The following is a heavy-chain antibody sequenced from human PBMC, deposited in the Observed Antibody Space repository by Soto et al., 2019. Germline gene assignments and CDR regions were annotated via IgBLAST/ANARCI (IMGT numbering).Heavy chain of an antibody. CDR3: ARGLATLPVFAFDI. CDR1: GFSLSTSGVG. CDR2: IYWSGDE. J-gene: IGHJ3*02. D-gene: IGHD6-6*01. V-gene: IGHV2-5*01. Sequence: QGTLKESGPTLVKPTQTLTLTCSFSGFSLSTSGVGVGWIRQSPGKALEWLALIYWSGDEHYRPSLKSRLSIIKDTSKNHVVLIMTDMDPLDTATYYCARGLATLPVFAFDIWGQRTMVTVSS.